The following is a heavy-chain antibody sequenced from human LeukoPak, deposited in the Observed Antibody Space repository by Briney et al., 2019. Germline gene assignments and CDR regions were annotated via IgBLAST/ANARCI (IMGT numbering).Heavy chain of an antibody. CDR3: VRVNYGGNSGYHFDY. D-gene: IGHD4-23*01. Sequence: PGGSLGLSCAASGFDLWRYAMSWVRQVPGKGLEWVADISGGGDGTHYADSVQGRFTISRDNSKNSVLLQMGSLRAHDTAVYYCVRVNYGGNSGYHFDYWGQGTLVTVSS. J-gene: IGHJ4*02. CDR1: GFDLWRYA. CDR2: ISGGGDGT. V-gene: IGHV3-23*01.